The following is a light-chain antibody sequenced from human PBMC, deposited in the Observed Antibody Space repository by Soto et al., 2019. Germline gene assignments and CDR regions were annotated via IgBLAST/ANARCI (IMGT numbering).Light chain of an antibody. J-gene: IGKJ1*01. CDR2: GAS. Sequence: EIVMTQSPATLSLSPGGRATLSCRASQSISGTLAWYKQKRGQAPRLLIHGASSRATGIPDRFSGSGSGTEFTLTISRLEPEDFETYYCQQYYSYPWTFGQGTKVDIK. CDR3: QQYYSYPWT. CDR1: QSISGT. V-gene: IGKV3D-15*01.